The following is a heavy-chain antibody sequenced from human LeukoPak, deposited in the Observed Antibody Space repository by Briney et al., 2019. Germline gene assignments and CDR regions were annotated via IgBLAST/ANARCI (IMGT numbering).Heavy chain of an antibody. Sequence: AASVKVSCKASGYTFTGYYMHWVRQAPGQGLEWMGWINPNSGGTNYAQKFRGRVTMTRDTSISTAYMELSRLRSDDTAVYYCAREQGSITFGGVIAGPDYWGQGTLVTVSS. V-gene: IGHV1-2*02. CDR1: GYTFTGYY. D-gene: IGHD3-16*02. CDR3: AREQGSITFGGVIAGPDY. J-gene: IGHJ4*02. CDR2: INPNSGGT.